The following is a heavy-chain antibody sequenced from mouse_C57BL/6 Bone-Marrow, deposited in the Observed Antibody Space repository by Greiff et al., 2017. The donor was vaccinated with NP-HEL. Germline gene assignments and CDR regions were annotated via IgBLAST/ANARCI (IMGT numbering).Heavy chain of an antibody. V-gene: IGHV5-12*01. D-gene: IGHD1-1*01. J-gene: IGHJ4*01. CDR2: ISNGGGST. Sequence: EVQLVESGGGLVQPGGSLKLSCAASGFTFSDYYMYWVRQTPEKRLEWVAYISNGGGSTYYPDTVKGRFTISRDNAKNTLYLQMSRLKSEDTAMYYCARHYYVSDAMDYWGQGTSVTVSS. CDR3: ARHYYVSDAMDY. CDR1: GFTFSDYY.